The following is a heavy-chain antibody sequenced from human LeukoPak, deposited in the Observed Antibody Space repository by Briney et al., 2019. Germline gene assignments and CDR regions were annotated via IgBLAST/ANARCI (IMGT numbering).Heavy chain of an antibody. J-gene: IGHJ4*02. D-gene: IGHD6-19*01. CDR2: ISYDGSNK. V-gene: IGHV3-30*18. CDR1: GFTFSSYS. CDR3: ANKSPAVAGSLY. Sequence: GSLRLSCAASGFTFSSYSMNWVRQAPGKGLEWVAVISYDGSNKYYADSVKGRFTISRDNSKNTLYLQMNSLRAEDTAVYYCANKSPAVAGSLYWGQGTLVTVSS.